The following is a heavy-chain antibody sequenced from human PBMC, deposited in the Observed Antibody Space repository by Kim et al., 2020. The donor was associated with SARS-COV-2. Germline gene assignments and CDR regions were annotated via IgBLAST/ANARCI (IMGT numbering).Heavy chain of an antibody. CDR2: IYYSGST. V-gene: IGHV4-30-4*01. D-gene: IGHD5-18*01. J-gene: IGHJ6*02. CDR3: ARGSKTGYSQRKYYYYGMDV. CDR1: GGSISSGDYY. Sequence: SETLSLTCTVSGGSISSGDYYWSWIRHPPGKGLEWIGYIYYSGSTYYNPSLKSRVTISVDTSKNQFSLKLSSVTAADTAVYYCARGSKTGYSQRKYYYYGMDVWGQGTTVTVSS.